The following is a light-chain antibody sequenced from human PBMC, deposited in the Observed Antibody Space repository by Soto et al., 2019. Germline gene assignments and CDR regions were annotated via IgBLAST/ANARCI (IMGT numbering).Light chain of an antibody. J-gene: IGKJ1*01. Sequence: DIVLPQYPGTLSLSPGQRATLSCRASQSISSSFLAWYQQKPGQAPRLLIYGASSRATGIPDRFSGSGSGTDFTLTISRLEPEDFAVYYCQQCGSSPETFGQGTKVDIK. CDR3: QQCGSSPET. CDR2: GAS. V-gene: IGKV3-20*01. CDR1: QSISSSF.